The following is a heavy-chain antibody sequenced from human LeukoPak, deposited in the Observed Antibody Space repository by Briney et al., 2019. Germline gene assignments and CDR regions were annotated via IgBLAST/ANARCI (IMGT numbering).Heavy chain of an antibody. CDR3: ASLAAAGAGSDY. V-gene: IGHV1-46*01. J-gene: IGHJ4*02. CDR1: GYTFTSYY. Sequence: EASVKVSCKASGYTFTSYYMHWVRQAPGQGLEWMGIINPSGGSTSYAQKFQGRVTMTRDTSTSTVYMELGSLRSEDTAVYYCASLAAAGAGSDYWGQGTLVTVSS. CDR2: INPSGGST. D-gene: IGHD6-13*01.